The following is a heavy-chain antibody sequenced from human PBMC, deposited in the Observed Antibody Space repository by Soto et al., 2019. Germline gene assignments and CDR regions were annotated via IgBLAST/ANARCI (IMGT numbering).Heavy chain of an antibody. Sequence: PGGSLRLSCAASGFTFSSYGMHWVRQAPGKGLEWVAVISYDGSNKYYADSVKGRFTISRDNSKDTLYLQMNSLRAEDTAVYYCAKDWYSGSYYEFTPPNYWGQGTLVTV. D-gene: IGHD1-26*01. CDR2: ISYDGSNK. J-gene: IGHJ4*02. CDR3: AKDWYSGSYYEFTPPNY. V-gene: IGHV3-30*18. CDR1: GFTFSSYG.